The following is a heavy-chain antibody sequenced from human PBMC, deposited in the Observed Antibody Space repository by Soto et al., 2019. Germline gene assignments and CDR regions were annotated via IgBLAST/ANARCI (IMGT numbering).Heavy chain of an antibody. CDR1: GYTFTSYG. CDR3: AREGYYGSGRNWFDP. D-gene: IGHD3-10*01. CDR2: INPNSGGT. Sequence: ASVKVSCKASGYTFTSYGISWVRQAPGQGLEWMGWINPNSGGTNYAQKFQGWVTMTTDTSTSTAYMELRSLRSDDTAVYYCAREGYYGSGRNWFDPWGQGTLVTVSS. J-gene: IGHJ5*02. V-gene: IGHV1-18*01.